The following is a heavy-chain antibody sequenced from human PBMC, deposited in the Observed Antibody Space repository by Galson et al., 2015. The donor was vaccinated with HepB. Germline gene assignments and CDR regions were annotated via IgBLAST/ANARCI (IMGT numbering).Heavy chain of an antibody. V-gene: IGHV3-30*02. CDR1: GFTFSSYG. CDR2: IRYDGSNK. J-gene: IGHJ4*02. D-gene: IGHD3-3*01. Sequence: SLRLSCAASGFTFSSYGMHWVRQAPGKGLEWVAFIRYDGSNKYYADSVKGRFTISRDNSKNTLYLQMNSLRAEDTAVYYCARGTNGLSDVWSVYYLLNDYWGQGTLVTVSS. CDR3: ARGTNGLSDVWSVYYLLNDY.